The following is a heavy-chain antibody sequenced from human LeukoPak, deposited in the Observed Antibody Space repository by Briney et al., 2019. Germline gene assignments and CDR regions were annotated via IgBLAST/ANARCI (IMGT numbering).Heavy chain of an antibody. CDR2: ISHDGSNK. V-gene: IGHV3-30*03. Sequence: GGSLRLSCAAYGFTFSSYGMHWVRQAPGKGLEWVAVISHDGSNKYYADSVKGRFTISRDNAKNSLYLQMNSLRAEDTAVYYCARDPYSGSYGDSYYYYMDVWGKGTTVTISS. J-gene: IGHJ6*03. CDR3: ARDPYSGSYGDSYYYYMDV. CDR1: GFTFSSYG. D-gene: IGHD1-26*01.